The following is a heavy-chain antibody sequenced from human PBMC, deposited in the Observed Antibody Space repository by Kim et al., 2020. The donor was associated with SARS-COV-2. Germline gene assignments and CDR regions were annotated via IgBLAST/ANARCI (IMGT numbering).Heavy chain of an antibody. CDR2: ISGSGART. D-gene: IGHD1-20*01. CDR3: AKGITGMTQYYYKDV. Sequence: GGSLRLSCTASGFTFNTYAMSWVRQAPGKGLEWVSGISGSGARTYFADSVKGRFTISRDNSKNTLYLQMNSLRAEDTAVYYCAKGITGMTQYYYKDVWGRGTTVTVSS. V-gene: IGHV3-23*01. CDR1: GFTFNTYA. J-gene: IGHJ6*03.